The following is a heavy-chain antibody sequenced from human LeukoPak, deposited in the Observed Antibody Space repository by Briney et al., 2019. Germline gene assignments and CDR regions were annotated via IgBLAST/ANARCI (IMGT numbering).Heavy chain of an antibody. D-gene: IGHD2-2*01. J-gene: IGHJ4*02. Sequence: GGSLRLSCAASGFTFSSYSMNWVRQAPGKGLEWVSSISSSSSYIYYADSVKGRFTISRDNAKNSLYLQMNSLRAEDTAVYYCASYSYCSSTSCYHDYWGQGTLVTVSS. CDR2: ISSSSSYI. CDR1: GFTFSSYS. CDR3: ASYSYCSSTSCYHDY. V-gene: IGHV3-21*01.